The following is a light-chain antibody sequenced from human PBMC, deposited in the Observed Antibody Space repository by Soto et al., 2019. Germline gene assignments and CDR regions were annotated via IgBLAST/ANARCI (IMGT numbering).Light chain of an antibody. V-gene: IGLV2-14*01. Sequence: QSVLTQPAAVYGSPGEWIAISCTGNSSDVGTYNSVSWYQQYPGKAPKLMIHDVSNRPSGVSDRFSGSKSGNTASLTISGLQSEDEADYYCSSYTSSSSYVFGSGTKVT. CDR1: SSDVGTYNS. CDR3: SSYTSSSSYV. CDR2: DVS. J-gene: IGLJ1*01.